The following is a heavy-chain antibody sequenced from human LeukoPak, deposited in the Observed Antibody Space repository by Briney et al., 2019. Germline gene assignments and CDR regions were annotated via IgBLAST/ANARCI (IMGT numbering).Heavy chain of an antibody. V-gene: IGHV3-7*01. Sequence: SGGSLRLSCAASGFTFSSYLMSWVRQAPGKGLEWVANIKQDGSEKYYVDSVKGRFTISRDNAKNSLYLQMNSLRAEDTAVYYCAREITVTTGWFDPWGQRTLVTVSS. CDR2: IKQDGSEK. J-gene: IGHJ5*02. CDR3: AREITVTTGWFDP. CDR1: GFTFSSYL. D-gene: IGHD4-17*01.